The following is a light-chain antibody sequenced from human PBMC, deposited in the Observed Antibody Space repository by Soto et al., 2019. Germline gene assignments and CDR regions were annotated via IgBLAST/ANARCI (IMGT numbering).Light chain of an antibody. CDR2: DAD. V-gene: IGKV3-15*01. Sequence: DIVMTQSPPTLSVSPGDSATLSCRASQSVTSNLAWYQQKPGQPPRLLIYDADTRATGVPARFSGSGSGTEFALTISSLQSEDSAVYFCKQYHDWYAFGQGTKLEI. CDR1: QSVTSN. J-gene: IGKJ2*01. CDR3: KQYHDWYA.